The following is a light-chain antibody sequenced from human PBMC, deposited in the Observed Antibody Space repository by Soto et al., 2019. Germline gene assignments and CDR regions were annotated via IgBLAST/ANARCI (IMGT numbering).Light chain of an antibody. Sequence: DIQMTQSPSTLSASVGDRVTITCRASQSISDWLAWYQQKPGKAPKILIYDASSLESGVPSRFTGSGSGTEFTLTISSLQPDDFAIYYCQQYKSYPWTFGQGTKVELK. CDR3: QQYKSYPWT. J-gene: IGKJ1*01. CDR1: QSISDW. V-gene: IGKV1-5*01. CDR2: DAS.